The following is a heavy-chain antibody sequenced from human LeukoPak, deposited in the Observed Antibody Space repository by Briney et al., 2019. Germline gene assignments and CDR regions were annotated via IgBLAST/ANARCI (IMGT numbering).Heavy chain of an antibody. D-gene: IGHD6-19*01. V-gene: IGHV4-34*01. CDR1: GGSFSGYY. CDR2: INHSGST. Sequence: SETLSLTCAVYGGSFSGYYWSWIRQSPGKGLEWIGEINHSGSTNYNPSLKSRVTISVDTSKNQFSLKLSSVTAADTAVYYCARRDSSGWYPKIYYYYMDVWGKGTTVTISS. J-gene: IGHJ6*03. CDR3: ARRDSSGWYPKIYYYYMDV.